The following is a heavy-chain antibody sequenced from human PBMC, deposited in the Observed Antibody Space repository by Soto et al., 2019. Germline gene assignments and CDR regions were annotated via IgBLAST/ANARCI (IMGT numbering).Heavy chain of an antibody. D-gene: IGHD2-15*01. Sequence: ASAQVAFPAFSYTFSGGSMHWARQSAGQGLGRMGWINAGNGNTKYPQKFHGRVTITRDTSASTAYMELSSLRSEDTAVYYCARDSRRDCSGGSCYGLYYMDVWGKGTTVTVSS. CDR2: INAGNGNT. CDR1: SYTFSGGS. CDR3: ARDSRRDCSGGSCYGLYYMDV. J-gene: IGHJ6*03. V-gene: IGHV1-3*01.